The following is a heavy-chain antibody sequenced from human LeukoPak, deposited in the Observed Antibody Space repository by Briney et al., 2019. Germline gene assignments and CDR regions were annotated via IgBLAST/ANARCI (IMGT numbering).Heavy chain of an antibody. D-gene: IGHD3-10*01. V-gene: IGHV4-59*08. CDR2: IYYSGST. CDR1: GGSTSNYY. Sequence: SETLSLTCTVSGGSTSNYYWSWIRQPPGKGLGWIGYIYYSGSTNYNPSLKSRVTISVDTSKNQFSLKLRSVTAADTAVYYCARHSSSSRGWFDPWGQGTLVTVSS. CDR3: ARHSSSSRGWFDP. J-gene: IGHJ5*02.